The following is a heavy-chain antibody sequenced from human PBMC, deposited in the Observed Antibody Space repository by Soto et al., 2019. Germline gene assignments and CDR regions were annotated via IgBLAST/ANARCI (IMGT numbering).Heavy chain of an antibody. J-gene: IGHJ5*02. Sequence: EFQLLQSGGGLVQPGGSLTLSCAASGFPFGTTDMSWVRQAPGEGLEWVSTIDGSGGITFYADSVKGRFTISRDNSRNTVYLQMNSLRGDDTALYYCVKNSGWFNTWGQGALVTVSS. CDR3: VKNSGWFNT. CDR2: IDGSGGIT. CDR1: GFPFGTTD. D-gene: IGHD3-10*01. V-gene: IGHV3-23*01.